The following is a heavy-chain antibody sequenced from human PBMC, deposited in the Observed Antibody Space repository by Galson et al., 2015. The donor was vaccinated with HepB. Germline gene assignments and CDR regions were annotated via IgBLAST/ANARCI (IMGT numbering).Heavy chain of an antibody. CDR2: IFAGGGST. J-gene: IGHJ4*02. CDR1: GYTLTNYH. V-gene: IGHV1-46*01. CDR3: ARETPDTYYFDS. Sequence: SVKVSCKASGYTLTNYHFHWVRQAPGQGPEWMGKIFAGGGSTRFAERFQGRVTLTSDSSTSTIYMEVSSLRSDDTAVYYCARETPDTYYFDSWGQGTPVTVSS. D-gene: IGHD2-15*01.